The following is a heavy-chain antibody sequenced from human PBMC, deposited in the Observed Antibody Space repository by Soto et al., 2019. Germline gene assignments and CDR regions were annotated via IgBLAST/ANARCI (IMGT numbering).Heavy chain of an antibody. CDR3: ARADPDASVGY. Sequence: SETLSLTCTVSGGSMSSHYWTWLRQPPGKGLEWIGYISYSGSTYYNPSLKSRVTISADTSRNQFSLKLSSVIAADTAVYYCARADPDASVGYWGQGTLVTV. V-gene: IGHV4-59*11. CDR1: GGSMSSHY. J-gene: IGHJ4*02. CDR2: ISYSGST. D-gene: IGHD3-16*01.